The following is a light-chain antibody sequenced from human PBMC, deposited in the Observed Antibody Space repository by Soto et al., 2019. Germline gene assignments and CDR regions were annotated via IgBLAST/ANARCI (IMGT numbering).Light chain of an antibody. CDR2: KAS. CDR3: LQDINYPWT. Sequence: IQLTQSPSSLSASVGDRVTITCRVSQGISSYLNWYRQKPGKVPKLLIYKASTLKSGVPPRFSGSGSGSDFTLAISSLQPEDSATYYCLQDINYPWTFGQGTKVDI. J-gene: IGKJ1*01. V-gene: IGKV1-6*01. CDR1: QGISSY.